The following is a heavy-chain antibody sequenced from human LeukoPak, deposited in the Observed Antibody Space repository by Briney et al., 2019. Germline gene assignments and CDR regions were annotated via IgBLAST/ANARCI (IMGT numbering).Heavy chain of an antibody. CDR1: GYTFTDYY. J-gene: IGHJ4*02. D-gene: IGHD1-26*01. Sequence: GASVKVSCKASGYTFTDYYIHCVRQAPGQGLEWMGWIGPKNGDTHYAQKFQGRLTMTRDTPITTAFIELSRLTSDDTAVYYCVRDHASSYDYWGQGTLVTVSS. CDR2: IGPKNGDT. CDR3: VRDHASSYDY. V-gene: IGHV1-2*02.